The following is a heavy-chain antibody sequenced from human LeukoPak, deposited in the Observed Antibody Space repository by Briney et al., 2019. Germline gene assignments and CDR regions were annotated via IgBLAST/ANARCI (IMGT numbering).Heavy chain of an antibody. V-gene: IGHV3-23*01. D-gene: IGHD3-16*02. Sequence: GGSLRLSCAASGFTFSSYAMSWVRQAPGKGLEWVSAISGSGGSTYYADSVKGRFTISRDNSKNTLYLQMNSLRAEDTAVYYCAITQTPYVWGSYRVGSFDYWGQGTLVTVSS. CDR1: GFTFSSYA. CDR3: AITQTPYVWGSYRVGSFDY. J-gene: IGHJ4*02. CDR2: ISGSGGST.